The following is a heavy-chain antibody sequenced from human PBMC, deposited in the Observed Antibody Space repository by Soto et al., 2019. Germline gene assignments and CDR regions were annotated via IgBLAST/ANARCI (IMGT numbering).Heavy chain of an antibody. CDR2: IYYSGST. Sequence: SAETLSLTCTVSGGSISSYYWSWIRQPPGKGLEWIGYIYYSGSTNYNPSLKSRVTIPVETSKNQFSLKLSSVTAAETAVYYCARDHGYGSMGRPFDYSGQGPLLSVSS. D-gene: IGHD5-12*01. CDR3: ARDHGYGSMGRPFDY. J-gene: IGHJ4*02. V-gene: IGHV4-59*01. CDR1: GGSISSYY.